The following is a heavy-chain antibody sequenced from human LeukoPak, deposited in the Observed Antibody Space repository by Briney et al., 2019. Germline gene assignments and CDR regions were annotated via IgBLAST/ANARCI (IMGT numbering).Heavy chain of an antibody. CDR2: ICSSSSTI. D-gene: IGHD3-10*02. J-gene: IGHJ6*04. Sequence: GGSLRLSCAASGFTFGSYSMNWVRQAPGKGLEWVSYICSSSSTIYYADSVKGRFTISRDNAKNSLYLQMNSLRAEDTAVYYCAELGITMIGGVWGKGTTVTISS. CDR3: AELGITMIGGV. CDR1: GFTFGSYS. V-gene: IGHV3-48*01.